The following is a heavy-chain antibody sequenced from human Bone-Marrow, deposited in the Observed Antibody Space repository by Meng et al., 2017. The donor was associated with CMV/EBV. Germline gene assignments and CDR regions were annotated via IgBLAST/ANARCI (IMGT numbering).Heavy chain of an antibody. CDR3: ARDNRGSLLP. J-gene: IGHJ5*02. Sequence: GESLKISCAASGFTFSSYSMNWVRQAPGKGLEWVSYISSSSSTIYYADSVKGRFTISRDNAKNSLYLQMNSLRAGDTAVYYCARDNRGSLLPWGQGTLVTVSS. V-gene: IGHV3-48*04. CDR1: GFTFSSYS. D-gene: IGHD1-26*01. CDR2: ISSSSSTI.